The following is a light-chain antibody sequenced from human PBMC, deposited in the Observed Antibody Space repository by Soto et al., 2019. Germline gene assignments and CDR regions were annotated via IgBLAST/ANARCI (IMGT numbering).Light chain of an antibody. Sequence: DIQMTHSPSSLSSSVGDRVTITCRASQTIRSYLNWYQQKPGKAPVLLISAASSLQSGVPSRFSGSGSGTDFTLTISSLQPEDFATYYCQQYYSYPLTFGGGTKVDI. CDR2: AAS. V-gene: IGKV1-39*01. CDR1: QTIRSY. CDR3: QQYYSYPLT. J-gene: IGKJ4*01.